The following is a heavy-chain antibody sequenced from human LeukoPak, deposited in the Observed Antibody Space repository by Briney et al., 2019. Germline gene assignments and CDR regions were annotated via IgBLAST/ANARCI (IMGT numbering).Heavy chain of an antibody. V-gene: IGHV1-69*13. J-gene: IGHJ2*01. D-gene: IGHD6-19*01. Sequence: SVKVSCKASGYTFTSYHMHWVRQAPGQGLEWMGGIIPIFGTANYAQKFQGRVTITADESTSTAYMELSSLRSEDTAVYYCARVRAVVGAVAGLFDLWGRGTLVTVSS. CDR2: IIPIFGTA. CDR1: GYTFTSYH. CDR3: ARVRAVVGAVAGLFDL.